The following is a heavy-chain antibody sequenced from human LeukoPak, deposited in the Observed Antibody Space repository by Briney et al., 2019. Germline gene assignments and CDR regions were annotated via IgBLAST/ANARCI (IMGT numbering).Heavy chain of an antibody. V-gene: IGHV4-38-2*01. CDR3: ARVPGNYYFDY. CDR1: GSSIRSAYF. CDR2: IFHTGST. D-gene: IGHD4-23*01. J-gene: IGHJ4*02. Sequence: PSETLSLTXAVSGSSIRSAYFWGWIRQPPGKGLEWIGNIFHTGSTDYNPSLKSRVTISVDTSKNQFSLKLSSVTAADTAVYYCARVPGNYYFDYWGQGTLVTVSS.